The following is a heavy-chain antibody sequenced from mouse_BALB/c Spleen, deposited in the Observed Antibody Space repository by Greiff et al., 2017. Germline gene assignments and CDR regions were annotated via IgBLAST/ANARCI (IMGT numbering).Heavy chain of an antibody. D-gene: IGHD2-2*01. CDR3: ARRLRHGMDD. CDR1: GFTFSSYA. CDR2: ISSGGSYT. Sequence: EVKLVESGGGLVQPGGSLKLSCAASGFTFSSYAMSWVRQSPEKRLEWVAEISSGGSYTYYPDTVTGRFTISRDNAKNTLYLEMSSLRSEDTAMYYCARRLRHGMDDWGQGTSVTVSS. V-gene: IGHV5-9-4*01. J-gene: IGHJ4*01.